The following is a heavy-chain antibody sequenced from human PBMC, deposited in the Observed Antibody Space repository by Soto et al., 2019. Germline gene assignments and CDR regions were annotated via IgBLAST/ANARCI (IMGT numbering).Heavy chain of an antibody. D-gene: IGHD1-26*01. CDR1: GGSISSSNYY. J-gene: IGHJ6*02. CDR2: IYYSGST. CDR3: ARPAWGGDTKAYYYGMDV. Sequence: KPSETLSLTCTVSGGSISSSNYYWGWIRQPPGKGLEWIGSIYYSGSTYYNPSLKSRVTISVDTSKNQFSLKLSSVTAADKAVYYCARPAWGGDTKAYYYGMDVWGQGTTVTVSS. V-gene: IGHV4-39*01.